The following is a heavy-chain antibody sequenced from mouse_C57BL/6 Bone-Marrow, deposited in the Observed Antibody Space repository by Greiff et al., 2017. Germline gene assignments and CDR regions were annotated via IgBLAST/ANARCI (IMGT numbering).Heavy chain of an antibody. CDR2: IYPGSGST. D-gene: IGHD1-1*01. J-gene: IGHJ2*01. V-gene: IGHV1-55*01. Sequence: QVQLQQSGAELVKPGASVKMSCKASGYTFTSYWITWVKLRPGQGLEWIGDIYPGSGSTNYNEKFKSKATLTVDTSSSTAYMQLSSLTSEYSAVYYCATRGLLRFFDYWGQGTTLTVSS. CDR3: ATRGLLRFFDY. CDR1: GYTFTSYW.